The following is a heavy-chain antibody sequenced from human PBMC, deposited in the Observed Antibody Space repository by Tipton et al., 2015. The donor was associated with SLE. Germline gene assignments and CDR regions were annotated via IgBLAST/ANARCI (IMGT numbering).Heavy chain of an antibody. CDR1: GGSISSSSYY. D-gene: IGHD6-13*01. Sequence: TLSLTCTASGGSISSSSYYWGWIRQPPGKGLEWIGSIYYSGSTYYNPSLKSRVTISVDTAKNQFSLKLSSVTAADTAVYYCARRWVIAAAGLGAYFDYWGQGTLVTVSS. J-gene: IGHJ4*02. V-gene: IGHV4-39*07. CDR3: ARRWVIAAAGLGAYFDY. CDR2: IYYSGST.